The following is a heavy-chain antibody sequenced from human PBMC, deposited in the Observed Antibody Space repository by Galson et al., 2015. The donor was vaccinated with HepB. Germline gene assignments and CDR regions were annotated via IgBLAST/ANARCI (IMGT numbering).Heavy chain of an antibody. J-gene: IGHJ4*02. CDR2: ISYDGRIQ. Sequence: SLRLSCAASGFTFITYTIHWVRQAPGKGLEWVAVISYDGRIQNYADSVKGRFTISRDDSKSTLYLQMNSLRPEDTAVYYCARTGVTLTLTRSNHLDYWGQGTLVTVSS. CDR1: GFTFITYT. CDR3: ARTGVTLTLTRSNHLDY. V-gene: IGHV3-30-3*01. D-gene: IGHD7-27*01.